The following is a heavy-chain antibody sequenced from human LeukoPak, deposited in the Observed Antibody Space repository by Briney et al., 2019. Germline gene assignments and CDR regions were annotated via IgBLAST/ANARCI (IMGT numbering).Heavy chain of an antibody. CDR1: GGSISNYY. J-gene: IGHJ4*02. D-gene: IGHD3-9*01. CDR3: AGDNPPYYDIFDY. V-gene: IGHV4-59*01. CDR2: IHSSGST. Sequence: KTSETLSLTCTVSGGSISNYYWGWIRQPPGKGLEWIGYIHSSGSTNYNPSLKSRVTISEDTSKNQFSLKLSSVTAADTAIYYCAGDNPPYYDIFDYWGQGTLVTVSS.